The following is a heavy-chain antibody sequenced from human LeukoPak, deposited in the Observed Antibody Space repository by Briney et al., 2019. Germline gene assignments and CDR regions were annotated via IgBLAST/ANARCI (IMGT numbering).Heavy chain of an antibody. CDR3: AAGTGTTDFDY. Sequence: GGSLRLSCAASGFTFSEAWMNWVRQAPGKGLEWVGRIKKKTDLGPIDYAAPVKGRFTVSRDDSKNTLYLQMNSLKTEDTAVYYCAAGTGTTDFDYWGQGTLVTVSS. D-gene: IGHD1-7*01. CDR2: IKKKTDLGPI. V-gene: IGHV3-15*01. J-gene: IGHJ4*02. CDR1: GFTFSEAW.